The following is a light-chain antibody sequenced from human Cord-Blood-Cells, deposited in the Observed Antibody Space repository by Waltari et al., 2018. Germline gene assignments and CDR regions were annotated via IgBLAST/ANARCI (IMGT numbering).Light chain of an antibody. V-gene: IGLV2-23*02. J-gene: IGLJ3*02. Sequence: QSALTQPASVSGSPGQSITISCTGTSSDVGSYNLVSWYQQHPGKAPKLMSYEVSKRPSGVSNRFSGSKSGNTASLTISGLQAEDEADYYCCSYAGSSTVFGGGTKLTVL. CDR2: EVS. CDR1: SSDVGSYNL. CDR3: CSYAGSSTV.